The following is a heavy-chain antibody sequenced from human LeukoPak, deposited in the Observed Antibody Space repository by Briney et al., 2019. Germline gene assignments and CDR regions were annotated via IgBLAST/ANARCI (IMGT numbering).Heavy chain of an antibody. Sequence: SETLSLTCTVSGGSISGYYWSWIRQPPGKGLEWIGYIYSSGSTNYNPSLKSRVTISIDTPKNQFSLQLTSVTAADTAVYYCAREGTTVTHFDYWGQGTLVTVSS. CDR3: AREGTTVTHFDY. CDR1: GGSISGYY. V-gene: IGHV4-59*01. CDR2: IYSSGST. D-gene: IGHD4-11*01. J-gene: IGHJ4*02.